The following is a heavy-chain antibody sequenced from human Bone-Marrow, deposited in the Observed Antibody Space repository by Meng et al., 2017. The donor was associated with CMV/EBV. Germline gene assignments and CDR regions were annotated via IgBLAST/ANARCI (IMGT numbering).Heavy chain of an antibody. CDR2: ISGSGGST. CDR1: GFTFSPYS. V-gene: IGHV3-23*01. CDR3: AKAPKYLY. Sequence: GGSLKLSCVGSGFTFSPYSMNWVRQAPGKGLEWVSAISGSGGSTYYADSVKGRFTISRDNSKNTLYLQMNSLRAEDTAVYYCAKAPKYLYWGQGTLVTVSS. J-gene: IGHJ4*02. D-gene: IGHD6-6*01.